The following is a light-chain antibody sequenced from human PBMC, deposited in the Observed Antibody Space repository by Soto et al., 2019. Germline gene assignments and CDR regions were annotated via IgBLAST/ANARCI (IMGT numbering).Light chain of an antibody. J-gene: IGKJ4*01. Sequence: EIVMTQSPATLSVSPGERATLSCRASQSIGSNLAWYQQIPGQAPRLLIYGASTRATGIPARFSGSGSGTEFTLTISSLQSEDFAVYYCQQYNNWPHTFGRGTKVDI. CDR1: QSIGSN. CDR2: GAS. V-gene: IGKV3-15*01. CDR3: QQYNNWPHT.